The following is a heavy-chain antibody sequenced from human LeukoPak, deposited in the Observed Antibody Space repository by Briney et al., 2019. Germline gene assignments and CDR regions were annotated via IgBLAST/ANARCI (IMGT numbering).Heavy chain of an antibody. CDR1: GGSISSYY. J-gene: IGHJ4*02. Sequence: PSETLSLTCTVSGGSISSYYWSWIRQPPGKGLEWIGYIYYSGSTNYNPSLKSRVTISVDTSKNQFSLKLSSVTAADTAVYYCASLAYGSGSFDYWGQGTLVTVSS. V-gene: IGHV4-59*01. CDR2: IYYSGST. CDR3: ASLAYGSGSFDY. D-gene: IGHD3-10*01.